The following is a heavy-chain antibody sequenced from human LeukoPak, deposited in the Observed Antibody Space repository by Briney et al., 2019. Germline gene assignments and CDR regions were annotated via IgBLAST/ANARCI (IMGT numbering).Heavy chain of an antibody. J-gene: IGHJ4*02. CDR2: IYYSGTT. Sequence: SETLSLTCTVSGGSISSYYWSWVRQPPGKRLEWIGYIYYSGTTNYNPSLKSRVTISLDTSKNQFSLKLSSVTAADTAVYYCARVSDNWNSYFDYWGQGTLVTVSS. V-gene: IGHV4-59*13. CDR3: ARVSDNWNSYFDY. CDR1: GGSISSYY. D-gene: IGHD1-7*01.